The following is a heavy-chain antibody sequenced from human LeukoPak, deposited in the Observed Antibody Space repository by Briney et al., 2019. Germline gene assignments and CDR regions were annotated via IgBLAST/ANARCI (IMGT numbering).Heavy chain of an antibody. CDR3: ARRTYDYESGGYYYGRGWFDP. J-gene: IGHJ5*02. V-gene: IGHV4-59*08. Sequence: SETLSLTCIVSSGSISSDYWTWIRQTPGKGLEWIGHIYYSGDSNYNPSLRSRATISVDTSKNQVSLKLSAVTAADTAVYCARRTYDYESGGYYYGRGWFDPWGQGTLVTVSS. CDR1: SGSISSDY. D-gene: IGHD3-22*01. CDR2: IYYSGDS.